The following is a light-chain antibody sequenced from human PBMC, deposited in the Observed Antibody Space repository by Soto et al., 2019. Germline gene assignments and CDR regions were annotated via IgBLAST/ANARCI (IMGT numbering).Light chain of an antibody. Sequence: QSALTQPPSASGSPGQSVTISCTGTSSDVGAYKYVSWYQQYPGKAPKLMIYEVTKRPSGVPDRFSGSKSGNTASLTVSGLQAEDEADYYCTSYLGNDIWVFGGGTKGTGL. CDR2: EVT. V-gene: IGLV2-8*01. CDR1: SSDVGAYKY. CDR3: TSYLGNDIWV. J-gene: IGLJ3*02.